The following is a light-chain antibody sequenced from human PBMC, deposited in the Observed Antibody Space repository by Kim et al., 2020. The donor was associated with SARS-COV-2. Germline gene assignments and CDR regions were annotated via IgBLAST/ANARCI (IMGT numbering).Light chain of an antibody. J-gene: IGKJ4*01. V-gene: IGKV3-15*01. CDR2: DAS. CDR1: QGVRDK. Sequence: GERATLSCRASQGVRDKLAWYQQKPGQPPRLLIYDASTRATAIPARFSGSGSGTEFTLTISSLQSEDFALHFSQEYNNWPPVTFGGGTKVDIK. CDR3: QEYNNWPPVT.